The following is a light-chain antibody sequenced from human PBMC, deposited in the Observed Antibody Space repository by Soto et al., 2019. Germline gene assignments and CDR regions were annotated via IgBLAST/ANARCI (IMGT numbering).Light chain of an antibody. CDR2: EVT. Sequence: QSALAQPASVSGSPGQSITISCAGTNRDVGGYNYVSWYQQYPGKAPKLIIYEVTYRPSGVSNRFSGSKSGNTASLTISGLQAEDEADYYCSSYTSINTLLFGGGTKLTVL. J-gene: IGLJ3*02. CDR1: NRDVGGYNY. V-gene: IGLV2-14*01. CDR3: SSYTSINTLL.